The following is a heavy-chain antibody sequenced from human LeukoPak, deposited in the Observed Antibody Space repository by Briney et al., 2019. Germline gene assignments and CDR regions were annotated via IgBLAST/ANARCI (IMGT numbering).Heavy chain of an antibody. V-gene: IGHV4-59*01. CDR3: ARVQWELPQGGGAFDI. CDR1: GSSISSYY. Sequence: SETLSLTCTVSGSSISSYYWSWIRQPPGKGLEWIGYIYYSGSTNYNPSLKSRVTISVDTSKNQFSLKLSSVTAADTAVYYCARVQWELPQGGGAFDIWGQGTMVTVPS. CDR2: IYYSGST. D-gene: IGHD1-26*01. J-gene: IGHJ3*02.